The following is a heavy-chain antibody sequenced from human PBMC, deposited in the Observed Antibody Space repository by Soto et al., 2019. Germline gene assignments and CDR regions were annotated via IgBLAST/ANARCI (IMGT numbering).Heavy chain of an antibody. CDR2: ISYDGSDE. CDR1: GFSFSTYG. Sequence: QVQLVESGGGVVQPGGSLRLSCAASGFSFSTYGLHWVRQAPGRGLEWVAVISYDGSDEYYTDSVQGRFTVYRDNPKNTLYLQMNSLRTEDTAVYYCAKERSGGLVDYWGQGTLVIVSS. V-gene: IGHV3-30*18. J-gene: IGHJ4*02. CDR3: AKERSGGLVDY. D-gene: IGHD3-16*01.